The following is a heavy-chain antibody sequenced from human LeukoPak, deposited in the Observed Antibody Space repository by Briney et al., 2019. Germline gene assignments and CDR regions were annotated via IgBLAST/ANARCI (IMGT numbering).Heavy chain of an antibody. D-gene: IGHD3-10*01. V-gene: IGHV4-59*08. CDR3: ARGSSVDFDY. CDR1: GGSISNYY. J-gene: IGHJ4*02. Sequence: SKTLSLTCTVSGGSISNYYWSWIRQPPGKGLEWVGFIYYTGSTNYNPSLKSRVTISVDTSKNQFSLKLSSVTAADTAVYYCARGSSVDFDYWGQGTLVTVSS. CDR2: IYYTGST.